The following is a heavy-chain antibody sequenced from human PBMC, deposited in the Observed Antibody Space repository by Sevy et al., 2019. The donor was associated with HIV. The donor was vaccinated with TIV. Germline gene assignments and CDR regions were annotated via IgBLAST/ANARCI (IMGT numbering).Heavy chain of an antibody. J-gene: IGHJ6*02. CDR1: GFTFSSYW. V-gene: IGHV3-74*01. CDR3: ARDIHMVNGMDV. CDR2: INSDGSST. D-gene: IGHD2-21*01. Sequence: GGSLRLSCAAPGFTFSSYWMHWVRQVPGKGLVWVSRINSDGSSTSYADSVKGRFTISRDNAKNTLYLQMNSLRAEDTAVYYCARDIHMVNGMDVWGQGTTVTVSS.